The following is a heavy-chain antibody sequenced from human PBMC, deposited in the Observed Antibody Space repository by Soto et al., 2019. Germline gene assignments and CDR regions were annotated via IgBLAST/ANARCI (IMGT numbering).Heavy chain of an antibody. CDR1: GGSISSSSYY. CDR3: ARHWDSSSRGVPSWFDP. CDR2: IYYSGST. Sequence: SETLSLTCTVSGGSISSSSYYWGWIRQPPGKGLEWIGSIYYSGSTYYNPSLKSRVTISVDTSKNQFSLKLSSVTAADTAVYYCARHWDSSSRGVPSWFDPWGQGTLVTAPQ. V-gene: IGHV4-39*01. D-gene: IGHD6-13*01. J-gene: IGHJ5*02.